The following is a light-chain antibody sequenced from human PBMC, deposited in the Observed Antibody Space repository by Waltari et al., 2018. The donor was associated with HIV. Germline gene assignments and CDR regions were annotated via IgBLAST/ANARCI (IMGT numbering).Light chain of an antibody. Sequence: DIVMTQSPDSLAASLGERATFHCRSSRTVLSNSDNRNYLAWYQQKTGQSPNVLIYWASTRQSGVPDRFSASGSGTNFSLTISSLQAADVAVYYCQQYYTVRPTFGGGTKVEIK. V-gene: IGKV4-1*01. CDR3: QQYYTVRPT. CDR2: WAS. CDR1: RTVLSNSDNRNY. J-gene: IGKJ4*01.